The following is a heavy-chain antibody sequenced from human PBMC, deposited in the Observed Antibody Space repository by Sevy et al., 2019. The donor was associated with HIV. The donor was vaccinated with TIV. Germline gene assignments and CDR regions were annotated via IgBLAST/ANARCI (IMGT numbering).Heavy chain of an antibody. J-gene: IGHJ4*02. Sequence: GGSLRLSCAASGFTFSTYGMHWVRQAPGKGLEWVAVISYDGSNKYYADSVKGRFTISRDNSKNTFYLQMNSLRAEDTAVYYCTKDPYAYGVTYYFVHWGQGTLVTFSS. CDR3: TKDPYAYGVTYYFVH. CDR1: GFTFSTYG. D-gene: IGHD3-10*01. CDR2: ISYDGSNK. V-gene: IGHV3-30*18.